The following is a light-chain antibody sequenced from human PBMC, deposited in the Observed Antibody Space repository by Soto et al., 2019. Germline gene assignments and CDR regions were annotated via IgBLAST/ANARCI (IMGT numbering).Light chain of an antibody. V-gene: IGKV3-15*01. CDR3: QQYNNLPPDT. CDR1: QSVNNN. CDR2: GAS. J-gene: IGKJ2*01. Sequence: EIILTQSPAYLSVSPGERATLSCRASQSVNNNLAWYQQKPGQAPRLLIYGASTRATGIPGRFRGSGSGTEFTLTITSRQSEDFAVYFCQQYNNLPPDTFGQGTKLEIK.